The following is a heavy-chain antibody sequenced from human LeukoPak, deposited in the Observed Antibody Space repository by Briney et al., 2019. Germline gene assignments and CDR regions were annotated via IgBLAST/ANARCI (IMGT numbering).Heavy chain of an antibody. J-gene: IGHJ4*02. D-gene: IGHD3-22*01. CDR1: GASISSYY. Sequence: SETLSLTCTVSGASISSYYWSWIRQSPGKGLEWIGYIYYSGSTNYNPSLKSRVTISVDTSKNQFSLKLSSVTAADTAVYYCAISDYYDSSVDYWGQGTLVTVSS. V-gene: IGHV4-59*01. CDR3: AISDYYDSSVDY. CDR2: IYYSGST.